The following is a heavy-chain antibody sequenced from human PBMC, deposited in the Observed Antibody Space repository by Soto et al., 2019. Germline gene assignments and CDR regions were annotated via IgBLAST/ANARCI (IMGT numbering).Heavy chain of an antibody. J-gene: IGHJ6*02. CDR2: ISPDGSTT. CDR1: GFTISNYW. Sequence: EVQLVEAGGDLVQPGGSLRLSCVASGFTISNYWMHWVRQAPGKGLIWVSRISPDGSTTNYADSVKGRFTISRDNAKNTLYLQMNSLSGEDTAVYYCAKVVSSGYDLCGMDVWGQGTTVTVSS. V-gene: IGHV3-74*01. D-gene: IGHD5-12*01. CDR3: AKVVSSGYDLCGMDV.